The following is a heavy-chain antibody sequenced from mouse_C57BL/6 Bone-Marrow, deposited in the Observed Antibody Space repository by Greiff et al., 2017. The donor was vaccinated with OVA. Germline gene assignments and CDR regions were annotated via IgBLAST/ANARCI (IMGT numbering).Heavy chain of an antibody. J-gene: IGHJ4*01. CDR1: GFSLTSYG. V-gene: IGHV2-2*01. CDR3: ARNSRGRRLLYYYAMDY. CDR2: IWSGGST. D-gene: IGHD1-1*01. Sequence: VQLQESGPGLVQPSQSLSITCTVSGFSLTSYGVHWVRQSPGKGLEWLGVIWSGGSTDYNAAFISRLSISKDNSKSQVFFKMNSLQADDTAIYYWARNSRGRRLLYYYAMDYWGQGTSVTVSS.